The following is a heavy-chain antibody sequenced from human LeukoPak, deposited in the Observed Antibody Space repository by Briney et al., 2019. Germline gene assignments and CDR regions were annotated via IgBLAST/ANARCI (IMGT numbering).Heavy chain of an antibody. D-gene: IGHD4-23*01. CDR3: ARERRVTSRLHDAFDI. J-gene: IGHJ3*02. Sequence: ASVKVSSKASGGTFSSYAISWVRQAPGQGLEWMGGIIPIFGTANYAQKFQGRVTITTDESTSTAYMELSSLRSEDTAVYYCARERRVTSRLHDAFDIWGQGTMVTVPS. CDR2: IIPIFGTA. V-gene: IGHV1-69*05. CDR1: GGTFSSYA.